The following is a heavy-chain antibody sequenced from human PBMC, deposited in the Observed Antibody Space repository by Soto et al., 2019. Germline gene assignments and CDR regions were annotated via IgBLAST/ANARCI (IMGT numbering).Heavy chain of an antibody. CDR3: AKTYVGWANFPFDY. CDR1: GFTFSIYA. Sequence: GGSLRLSCAASGFTFSIYAMSWVRQAPGKGLEWVSTITGNGGTSYADFVKGRFTISRDNSKSSLHLEMKSLRADDTAVYYCAKTYVGWANFPFDYWGLGTLVTVSS. V-gene: IGHV3-23*01. CDR2: ITGNGGT. D-gene: IGHD3-10*02. J-gene: IGHJ4*02.